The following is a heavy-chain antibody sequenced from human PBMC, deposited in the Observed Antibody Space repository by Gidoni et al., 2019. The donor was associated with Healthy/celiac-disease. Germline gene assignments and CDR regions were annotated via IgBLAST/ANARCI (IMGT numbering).Heavy chain of an antibody. D-gene: IGHD3-3*01. V-gene: IGHV3-21*01. CDR2: ISSSSSYI. Sequence: EVQLVESGGGLVMPGGSLCLSGAASGFTFSIYSMNWFRQAPGTGLEWVSSISSSSSYIYYADSVKGRFTISRDNAKNSLYLQMNSLRAEDTAVYYCARNFWSGSYFDYWGQGTLVTVSS. CDR3: ARNFWSGSYFDY. CDR1: GFTFSIYS. J-gene: IGHJ4*02.